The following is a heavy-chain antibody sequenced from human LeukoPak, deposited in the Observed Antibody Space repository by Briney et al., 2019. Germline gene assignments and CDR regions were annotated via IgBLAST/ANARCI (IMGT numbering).Heavy chain of an antibody. V-gene: IGHV4-61*02. CDR3: ARDSSLDAFDV. CDR1: GGSINSGNYY. J-gene: IGHJ3*01. CDR2: IYSSGST. Sequence: SQTLSLTCTVSGGSINSGNYYRNWIRQPAGKGLEWIGRIYSSGSTNYNPSLKSRVTISRDTSKNQFSLKLNSVTAADTALYYCARDSSLDAFDVWGQGTMVTVSS.